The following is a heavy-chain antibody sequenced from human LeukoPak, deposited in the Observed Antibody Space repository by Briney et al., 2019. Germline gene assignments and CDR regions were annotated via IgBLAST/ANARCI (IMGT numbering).Heavy chain of an antibody. Sequence: PSETLSLTCAVYGGSFSGYYWSWIRQPPGKGLEWIGEINHSGSTNYNPSLKSRVTISVDTSKNQFSLKLSSVTAADTAVYYCARGRGYSYGYGGTRYFDYWGQGTLATVSS. CDR2: INHSGST. J-gene: IGHJ4*02. CDR3: ARGRGYSYGYGGTRYFDY. D-gene: IGHD5-18*01. V-gene: IGHV4-34*01. CDR1: GGSFSGYY.